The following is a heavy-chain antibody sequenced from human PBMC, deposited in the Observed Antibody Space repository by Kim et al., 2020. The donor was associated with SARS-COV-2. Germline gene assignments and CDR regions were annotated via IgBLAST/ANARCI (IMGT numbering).Heavy chain of an antibody. Sequence: SETLSLTCSVSGAAIRTFYWSWIRQAPGKGLEWIGYVFHSGSPKYNPSLKSRVTISLDTSKNQFSLTLKSVTAADTATYFFARDLGISGTDFHYFYGLDV. CDR3: ARDLGISGTDFHYFYGLDV. CDR2: VFHSGSP. CDR1: GAAIRTFY. V-gene: IGHV4-59*13. D-gene: IGHD2-2*01. J-gene: IGHJ6*01.